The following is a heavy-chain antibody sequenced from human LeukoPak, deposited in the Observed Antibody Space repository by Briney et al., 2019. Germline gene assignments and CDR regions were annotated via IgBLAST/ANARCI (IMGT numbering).Heavy chain of an antibody. CDR2: IYYSGST. Sequence: SETLSLTCTVSGGSIRSYYWSWIRQPPGKGLEWIGYIYYSGSTNYNPSLKSRVTISVDTSKNQFSLKLSSVTAADTAVYYCARDNEVTATGFDYWGQGTLVTVSS. J-gene: IGHJ4*02. CDR1: GGSIRSYY. D-gene: IGHD2-15*01. CDR3: ARDNEVTATGFDY. V-gene: IGHV4-59*01.